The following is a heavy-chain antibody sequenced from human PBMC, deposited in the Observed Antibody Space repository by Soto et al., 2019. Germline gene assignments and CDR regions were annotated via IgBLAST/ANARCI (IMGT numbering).Heavy chain of an antibody. CDR2: IFSDNER. Sequence: TGPTLMNPTETLTLTCTVSGFSLTTGKMGVSWTRQPPGKALEWLAHIFSDNERSYSTSLQGRLTISKDTSGSQVVLSMTNVDPVDTATYYCARMNVDSYQFYYAMDVWGQGTTVTVSS. CDR3: ARMNVDSYQFYYAMDV. V-gene: IGHV2-26*01. CDR1: GFSLTTGKMG. J-gene: IGHJ6*02. D-gene: IGHD4-17*01.